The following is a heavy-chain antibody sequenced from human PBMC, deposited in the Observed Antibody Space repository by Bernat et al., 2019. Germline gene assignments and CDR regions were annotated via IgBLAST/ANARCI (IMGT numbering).Heavy chain of an antibody. CDR1: GGSISSSSYY. D-gene: IGHD4-11*01. J-gene: IGHJ5*02. Sequence: QLQLQESGPGLVKPSETLSLTCTVSGGSISSSSYYWGWIRQPPGKGLEWIGSIYYSGSTYYNPSLKSRVTISVDTSKNQFSLKLNSVTPADTAVYYCARDRDSKNNWFDPWGQGTLVTVSS. V-gene: IGHV4-39*07. CDR2: IYYSGST. CDR3: ARDRDSKNNWFDP.